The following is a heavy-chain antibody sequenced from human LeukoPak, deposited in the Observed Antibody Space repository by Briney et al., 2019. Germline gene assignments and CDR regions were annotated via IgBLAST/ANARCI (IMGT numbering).Heavy chain of an antibody. V-gene: IGHV3-21*01. D-gene: IGHD1-26*01. J-gene: IGHJ4*02. CDR2: ISSSSSYI. Sequence: PGGSLRLSCAASGFIVTSNYMNWVRQAPGKGLEWVSSISSSSSYIYYADSVKGRFTISRDNAKNSLYLQMNSLRAEDTAVYYCASQGRIDYWGQGTLVTVSS. CDR1: GFIVTSNY. CDR3: ASQGRIDY.